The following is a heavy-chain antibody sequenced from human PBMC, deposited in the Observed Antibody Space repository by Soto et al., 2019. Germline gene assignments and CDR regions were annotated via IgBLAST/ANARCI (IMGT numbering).Heavy chain of an antibody. D-gene: IGHD6-13*01. CDR3: ARDSSSPLGYFDY. CDR1: GFTFSSYG. V-gene: IGHV3-33*01. CDR2: IWYDGSNK. J-gene: IGHJ4*02. Sequence: QVQLVESGGGVVQPGRSLRLSCAASGFTFSSYGMHWVRQAPGKGLEWVAVIWYDGSNKYYADSVKGRFTISRDNSKNTLYLQINSLRAEDTAVYYCARDSSSPLGYFDYWGQGTLVTVSS.